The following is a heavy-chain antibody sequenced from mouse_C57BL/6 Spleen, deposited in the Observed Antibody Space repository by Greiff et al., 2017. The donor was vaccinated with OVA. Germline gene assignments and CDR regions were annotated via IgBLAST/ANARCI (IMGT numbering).Heavy chain of an antibody. CDR1: GFTFSDYY. CDR2: ISNGGGST. V-gene: IGHV5-12*01. Sequence: EVQGVESGGGLVQPGGSLKLSCAASGFTFSDYYMYWVRQTPEKRLEWVAYISNGGGSTYYPDTVQGRFTISRDTAKNTLYLQMSRLKSENTAMYYCAGRPTIYAMDYWGQGTSVTVSA. J-gene: IGHJ4*01. CDR3: AGRPTIYAMDY. D-gene: IGHD1-1*02.